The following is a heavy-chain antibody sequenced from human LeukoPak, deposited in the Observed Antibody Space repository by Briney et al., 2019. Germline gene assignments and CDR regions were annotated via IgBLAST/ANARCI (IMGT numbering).Heavy chain of an antibody. CDR1: GFTFSSYG. Sequence: QPGGSLRLSCAASGFTFSSYGMHWVRQAPGKGLEWVAFIRYDGSNKYYADSVKGRFTISRDNSKNTLYLQMNSLRAEDTAVYYCAKDSTPTIVVVPAAPFDPWGQGTLVTVSS. J-gene: IGHJ5*02. CDR3: AKDSTPTIVVVPAAPFDP. D-gene: IGHD2-2*01. CDR2: IRYDGSNK. V-gene: IGHV3-30*02.